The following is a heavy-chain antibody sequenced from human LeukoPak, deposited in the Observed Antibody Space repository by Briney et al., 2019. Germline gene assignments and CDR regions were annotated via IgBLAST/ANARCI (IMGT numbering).Heavy chain of an antibody. V-gene: IGHV3-23*01. CDR2: ISGSGGST. CDR1: GFTFSSYA. J-gene: IGHJ4*02. D-gene: IGHD3-10*01. CDR3: AKAGKLLWLVYYFDY. Sequence: GGSLRLSCAASGFTFSSYAMSWVRQAPGKGLEWVSAISGSGGSTYYADSVKGRFTISRDNSKNTLYLQMNSLRAEDTAVYYCAKAGKLLWLVYYFDYWGQGTLVTVSS.